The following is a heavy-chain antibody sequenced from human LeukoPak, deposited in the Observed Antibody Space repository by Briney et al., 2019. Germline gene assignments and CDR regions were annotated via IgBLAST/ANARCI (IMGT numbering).Heavy chain of an antibody. D-gene: IGHD2-21*02. V-gene: IGHV3-53*01. CDR2: IYSGGST. CDR3: AKDRELVVVTAFDY. Sequence: PGGSLRLSCAVSGFTVSSNYMSWVRQAPGKGLEWVSVIYSGGSTYYADSVKGRFTISRDNSKNTLYLQMNSLRAEDTAVYYCAKDRELVVVTAFDYWGQGTLVTVSS. J-gene: IGHJ4*02. CDR1: GFTVSSNY.